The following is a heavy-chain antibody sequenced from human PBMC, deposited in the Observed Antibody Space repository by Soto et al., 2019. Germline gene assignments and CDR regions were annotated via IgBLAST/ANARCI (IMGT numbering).Heavy chain of an antibody. V-gene: IGHV1-3*01. CDR1: GYTFTSYA. Sequence: GASVKVSCKASGYTFTSYAMHWVRQAPGQRLEWMGWINAGNGNTKYSQKFQGRVTITRDTSASTAYMELSSLRSEDTAVYYCARDPLYSPGWFDPWGQGTLVTVSS. CDR2: INAGNGNT. CDR3: ARDPLYSPGWFDP. D-gene: IGHD2-21*01. J-gene: IGHJ5*02.